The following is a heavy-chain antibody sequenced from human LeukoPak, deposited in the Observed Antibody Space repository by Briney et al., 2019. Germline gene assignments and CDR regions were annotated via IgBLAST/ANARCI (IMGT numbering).Heavy chain of an antibody. D-gene: IGHD1-26*01. CDR3: ARILEGSGAAFDI. J-gene: IGHJ3*02. CDR2: IHYTGIT. Sequence: SETLSLTCLVSGGSINNYYWSWIRQPPGKGLEGIAYIHYTGITNYNPFLKSRVTISLDTSKNQFSLKLNSVTAADTAFYYCARILEGSGAAFDIWGQGTMVTVSS. V-gene: IGHV4-59*01. CDR1: GGSINNYY.